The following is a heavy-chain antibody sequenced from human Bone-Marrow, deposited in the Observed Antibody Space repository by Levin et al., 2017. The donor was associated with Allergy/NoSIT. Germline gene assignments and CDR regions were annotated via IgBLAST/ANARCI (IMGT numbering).Heavy chain of an antibody. Sequence: GESLKISCAASGFTFSSYGMSWVRQAPGTGLEWVSALSSIGDNTYYADSVKGRFTISRDNSNNTRYLQMNSLRDEDTAGYCCAKGHYRQWLGKDAFEFWGQGTMVTVSS. CDR3: AKGHYRQWLGKDAFEF. J-gene: IGHJ3*01. CDR1: GFTFSSYG. CDR2: LSSIGDNT. D-gene: IGHD6-19*01. V-gene: IGHV3-23*01.